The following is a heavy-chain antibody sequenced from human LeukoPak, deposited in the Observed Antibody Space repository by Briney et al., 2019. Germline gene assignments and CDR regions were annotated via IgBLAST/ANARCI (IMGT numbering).Heavy chain of an antibody. CDR3: ARGVSGVDP. Sequence: SETLSLTCAVYGGSFSGYYWSWLRQPPGKGLEWIGEINHSGSTNYNPSLKSRVPISVDTSKIQFSLKLSSVTAADTAVYYCARGVSGVDPWGQGTLVTVSS. CDR1: GGSFSGYY. D-gene: IGHD1-26*01. V-gene: IGHV4-34*01. J-gene: IGHJ5*02. CDR2: INHSGST.